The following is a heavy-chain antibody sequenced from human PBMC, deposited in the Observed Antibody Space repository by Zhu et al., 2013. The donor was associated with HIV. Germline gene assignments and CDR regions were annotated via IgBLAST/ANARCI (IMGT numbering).Heavy chain of an antibody. V-gene: IGHV1-3*01. J-gene: IGHJ4*02. Sequence: QVQLVQSGAEVKKPGASVKVSCKASGYTFTSYAMHWVRQAPGQRLEWMGWINAGNGNTKYSQKFQGRVTITRDTSASTAYMELSSLRSEDTAVYYCARDQLAYCGGDCSIGYWGQGTLVTVSS. CDR2: INAGNGNT. CDR3: ARDQLAYCGGDCSIGY. CDR1: GYTFTSYA. D-gene: IGHD2-21*01.